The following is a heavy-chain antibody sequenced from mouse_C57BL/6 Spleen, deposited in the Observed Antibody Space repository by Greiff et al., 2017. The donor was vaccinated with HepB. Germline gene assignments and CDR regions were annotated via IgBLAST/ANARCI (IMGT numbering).Heavy chain of an antibody. V-gene: IGHV1-69*01. CDR1: GYTFTSYW. CDR2: IDPSDSYT. J-gene: IGHJ3*01. D-gene: IGHD2-3*01. CDR3: ARIHDGYPWFAY. Sequence: VQLQQPGAELVMPGASVKLSCKASGYTFTSYWMHWVKQRPGQGLESIGEIDPSDSYTNYNQKFKGKSTLTVDKSSSTAYMQLSSLTSEDSAVYYCARIHDGYPWFAYWGQGTLVTVSA.